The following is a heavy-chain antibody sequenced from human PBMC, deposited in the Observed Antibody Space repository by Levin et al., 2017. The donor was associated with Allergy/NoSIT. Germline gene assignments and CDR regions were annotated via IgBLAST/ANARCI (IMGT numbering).Heavy chain of an antibody. CDR3: ARDLGYCSGGSCYSSGSYYYYGMDV. CDR2: ISSSGSTI. D-gene: IGHD2-15*01. J-gene: IGHJ6*02. Sequence: GGSLRLSCAASGFTFSDYYMSWIRQAPGKGLEWVSYISSSGSTIYYADSVKGRFTISRDNAKNSLYLQMNSLRAEDTAVYYCARDLGYCSGGSCYSSGSYYYYGMDVWGQGTTVTVSS. CDR1: GFTFSDYY. V-gene: IGHV3-11*01.